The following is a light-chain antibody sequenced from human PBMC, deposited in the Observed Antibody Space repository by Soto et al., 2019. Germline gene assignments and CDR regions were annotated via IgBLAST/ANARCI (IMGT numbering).Light chain of an antibody. V-gene: IGKV4-1*01. J-gene: IGKJ2*01. CDR3: QQFHSTPYT. CDR2: WAS. CDR1: QSVINTFYNQNY. Sequence: DIVMAQSPDSLAVSMGARATINCKASQSVINTFYNQNYLTWYQHKPGQPPKVLIYWASTRESGVPDRFSGSGSGTNFTLTINSLQAEDVAVYYCQQFHSTPYTFGQGTKLEIK.